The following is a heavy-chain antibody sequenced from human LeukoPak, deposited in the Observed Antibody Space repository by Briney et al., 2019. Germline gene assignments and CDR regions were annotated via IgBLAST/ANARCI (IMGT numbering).Heavy chain of an antibody. V-gene: IGHV3-23*01. CDR1: GFPFSTYA. D-gene: IGHD3-3*01. Sequence: GGSLRLSCAASGFPFSTYAMNWVRQAPGKGLEWVSAISGGGGSTYYADSVKGRFTMSRDNSKNTMFLQMNSLRVEDTAVYYCARSPFNYEVSIGDDNWGQGTLVTVSS. CDR3: ARSPFNYEVSIGDDN. CDR2: ISGGGGST. J-gene: IGHJ4*02.